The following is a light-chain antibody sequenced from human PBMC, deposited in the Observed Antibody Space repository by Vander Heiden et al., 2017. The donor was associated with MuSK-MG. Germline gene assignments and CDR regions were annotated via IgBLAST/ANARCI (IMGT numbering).Light chain of an antibody. CDR3: HQYGSSPRT. Sequence: EIVLTQSPGTLSLSPGEGTTLSCRASQSVTSNYLAWYQQKPGQAPRLLIYGASIRATGIPDRFSGSGSGTDFTLTISRLEPEDFAVYYCHQYGSSPRTFGQGTNLDIK. J-gene: IGKJ2*01. CDR2: GAS. V-gene: IGKV3-20*01. CDR1: QSVTSNY.